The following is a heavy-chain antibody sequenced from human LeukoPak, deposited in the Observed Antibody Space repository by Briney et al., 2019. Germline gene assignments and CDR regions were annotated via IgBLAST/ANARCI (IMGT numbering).Heavy chain of an antibody. CDR1: GYTFTSYY. CDR2: MNPSGGST. D-gene: IGHD3-3*01. V-gene: IGHV1-46*01. CDR3: ARDPVLRFLEWLPQYYFDY. J-gene: IGHJ4*02. Sequence: GASVKVSCKASGYTFTSYYMHWVRQAPGQGLEWMGIMNPSGGSTSYAQKFQGRVTMTRDTSTSTVYMELSSLRSEDTAVYYCARDPVLRFLEWLPQYYFDYWGQGTLVTVSS.